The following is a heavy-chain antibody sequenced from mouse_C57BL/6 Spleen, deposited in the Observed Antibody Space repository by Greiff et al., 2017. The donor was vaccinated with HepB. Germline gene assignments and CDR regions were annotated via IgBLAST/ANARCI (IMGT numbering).Heavy chain of an antibody. J-gene: IGHJ2*01. CDR2: IHPNSGNT. V-gene: IGHV1-64*01. CDR3: ARGSYSNYVGY. CDR1: GYTFTSYW. Sequence: QVQLQQPGAELVKPGASVKLSCKASGYTFTSYWMHWVKQRPGQGLEWIGMIHPNSGNTNYNEKFKSKATLTVDKSSSTAYMQLSSLTSEDSAVYYCARGSYSNYVGYWGQGTTLTVSS. D-gene: IGHD2-5*01.